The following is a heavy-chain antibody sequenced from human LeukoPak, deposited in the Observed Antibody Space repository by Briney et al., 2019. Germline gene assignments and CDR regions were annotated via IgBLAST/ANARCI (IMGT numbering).Heavy chain of an antibody. D-gene: IGHD1-26*01. Sequence: SETLSLTCTVSGGSISSYYWSWIRQPPGKGLGWIGYIYYSGSTNYNPSLKSRVTISVDTSKNQFSLKLSSVTAADTAVYYCARRGSGSYYDHAFDIWGQGTMVTVSS. CDR3: ARRGSGSYYDHAFDI. CDR2: IYYSGST. J-gene: IGHJ3*02. CDR1: GGSISSYY. V-gene: IGHV4-59*08.